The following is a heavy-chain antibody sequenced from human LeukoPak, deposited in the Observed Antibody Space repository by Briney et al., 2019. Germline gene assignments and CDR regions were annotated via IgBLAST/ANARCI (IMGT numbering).Heavy chain of an antibody. CDR3: AQQVGYCSSGSCYFTY. CDR2: ISNTGGST. Sequence: GGSLRLSCAASGFSFNTYAMSWVRQAPGKGLEWVSAISNTGGSTYYADSVKDRFTISRDKSKNTLSLQMNNLRAEDTAVYYCAQQVGYCSSGSCYFTYWGQGTLVTVSS. D-gene: IGHD2-15*01. J-gene: IGHJ1*01. V-gene: IGHV3-23*01. CDR1: GFSFNTYA.